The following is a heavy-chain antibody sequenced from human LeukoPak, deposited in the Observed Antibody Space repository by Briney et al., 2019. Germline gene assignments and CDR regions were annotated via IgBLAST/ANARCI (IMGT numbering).Heavy chain of an antibody. CDR3: ARLIVVVPAANQGVDY. CDR2: INHSGST. J-gene: IGHJ4*02. CDR1: GGSFSGYY. V-gene: IGHV4-34*01. D-gene: IGHD2-2*01. Sequence: SETLSLTCAVYGGSFSGYYWSWIRQPQGKGLEWIGEINHSGSTNYNPSLKSRVTISVDTSKNQFSLKLSSVTAADTAVYYCARLIVVVPAANQGVDYWGQGTLVTVSS.